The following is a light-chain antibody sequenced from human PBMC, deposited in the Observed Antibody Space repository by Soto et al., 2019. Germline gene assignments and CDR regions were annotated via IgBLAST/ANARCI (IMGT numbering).Light chain of an antibody. CDR1: QDIRGA. CDR2: DVS. Sequence: AIQLTQSPSSLSASVGDRVTITCRASQDIRGALAWDQQKPGKAPNILIYDVSILESGVPSRFSGSSSGTDFTLTISSLQPGDVATYYCQQFNSYPITFGQGTRLEIK. CDR3: QQFNSYPIT. V-gene: IGKV1-13*02. J-gene: IGKJ5*01.